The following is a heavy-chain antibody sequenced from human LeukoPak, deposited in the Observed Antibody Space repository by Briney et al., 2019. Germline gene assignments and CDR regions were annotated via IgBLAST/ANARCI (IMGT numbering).Heavy chain of an antibody. V-gene: IGHV3-11*01. CDR3: ASDQYLDY. CDR1: GFTFSDYY. J-gene: IGHJ4*02. CDR2: ISRGGNSI. Sequence: PGGSLRLSCAASGFTFSDYYMNWLRQAPGKGLEWVSSISRGGNSIYYADSVKGRFTISRDNAKNSLYLQMNSLRAEDTAVYYCASDQYLDYRGQGTLVTVSS.